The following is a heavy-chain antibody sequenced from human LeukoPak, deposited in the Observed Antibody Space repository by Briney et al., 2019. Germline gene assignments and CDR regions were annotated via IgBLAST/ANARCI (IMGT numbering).Heavy chain of an antibody. Sequence: SETLSLTCTVSGGSISSSSYYWGWIRQPPGKGLEWIGSIYYSGSTYYNPSLKSRVTISVDTSKNQFSLKLSSVTAADTAVYYCANRGSNWNYMEHWGQGTLVTVSS. J-gene: IGHJ4*02. V-gene: IGHV4-39*01. CDR2: IYYSGST. CDR3: ANRGSNWNYMEH. D-gene: IGHD1-7*01. CDR1: GGSISSSSYY.